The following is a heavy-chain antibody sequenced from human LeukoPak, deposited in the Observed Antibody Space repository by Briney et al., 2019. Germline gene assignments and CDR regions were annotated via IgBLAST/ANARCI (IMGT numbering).Heavy chain of an antibody. CDR2: LNGDGTNI. J-gene: IGHJ3*01. CDR3: ARSQSGVFDV. Sequence: GGSLRLSCAASGFTFSNYWMQWVRQVPGKGLVWVSRLNGDGTNIIYADSVKGRFTISRDNAENTLYLQMNSLRAEDTALYYCARSQSGVFDVWGQGTMVTVSS. D-gene: IGHD2-8*01. V-gene: IGHV3-74*01. CDR1: GFTFSNYW.